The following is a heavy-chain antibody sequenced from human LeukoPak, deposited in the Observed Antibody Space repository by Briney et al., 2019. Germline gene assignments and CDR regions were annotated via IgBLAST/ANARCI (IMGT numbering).Heavy chain of an antibody. V-gene: IGHV4-59*08. CDR3: ARRPNLTHYYGSGSYTAYAFDI. D-gene: IGHD3-10*01. Sequence: PSETLSLTCTVSGGSISSYYWSWIRQPPGKGLEWIGYIYYSGSTNYNPSLKSRVTISVDTSKNQFSLKLSSVTAAGTAVYYCARRPNLTHYYGSGSYTAYAFDIWGQGTMVTVSS. CDR1: GGSISSYY. J-gene: IGHJ3*02. CDR2: IYYSGST.